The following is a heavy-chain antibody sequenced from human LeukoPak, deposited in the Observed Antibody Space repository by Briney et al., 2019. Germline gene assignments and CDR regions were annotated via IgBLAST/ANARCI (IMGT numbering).Heavy chain of an antibody. CDR3: ASADPAGYYYGMDV. V-gene: IGHV3-74*01. CDR2: INSDGSST. J-gene: IGHJ6*02. Sequence: PGGSLRLSCAASGFTVSSNYMSWVRQAPGKGLVWVSRINSDGSSTSYADSVKGRFTISRDNAKNTLYLQMNSLRAEDTAVYYCASADPAGYYYGMDVWGQGTTVTVSS. CDR1: GFTVSSNY. D-gene: IGHD1-14*01.